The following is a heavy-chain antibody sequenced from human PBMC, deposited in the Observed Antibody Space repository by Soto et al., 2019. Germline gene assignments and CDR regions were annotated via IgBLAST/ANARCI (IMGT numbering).Heavy chain of an antibody. Sequence: SETLSLTCTVSGGSISSSSYYLGWIRQPPGKRLEWIGSIYYSGSTYYNPSLKSRVTISVDTSKNQFSLKLSSVTAADTAVYYCVRHPGYCSSTSCYHWFDPWGQGTLVTVSS. J-gene: IGHJ5*02. CDR2: IYYSGST. CDR1: GGSISSSSYY. D-gene: IGHD2-2*01. CDR3: VRHPGYCSSTSCYHWFDP. V-gene: IGHV4-39*01.